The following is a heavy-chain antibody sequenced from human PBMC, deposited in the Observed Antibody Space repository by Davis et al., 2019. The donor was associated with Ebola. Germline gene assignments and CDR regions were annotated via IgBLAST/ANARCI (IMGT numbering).Heavy chain of an antibody. CDR3: ARTPTWKNYYFDY. Sequence: SVKVSCKASGGTFSSYAISWVRQAPGQGLEWMGGIIPIFGTANYAQKFQGRVTITADESTSTAYMELSSLRSEDTAVYYCARTPTWKNYYFDYWGQGTLVTVSS. V-gene: IGHV1-69*13. CDR2: IIPIFGTA. J-gene: IGHJ4*02. CDR1: GGTFSSYA. D-gene: IGHD1-1*01.